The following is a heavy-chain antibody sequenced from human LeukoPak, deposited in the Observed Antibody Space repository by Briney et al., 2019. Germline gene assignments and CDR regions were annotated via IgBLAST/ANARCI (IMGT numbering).Heavy chain of an antibody. V-gene: IGHV4-34*01. D-gene: IGHD4-23*01. CDR3: ARGPRNYGGRPDY. J-gene: IGHJ4*02. CDR1: GGSFRGYY. Sequence: SETLSLTCAVYGGSFRGYYWSWIRQPPGKGLEWIGEINFGGSINYTPSLKSRVTISVDTSKNQFSLKLSSVTAADTAVYYCARGPRNYGGRPDYWGQGTLVTVSS. CDR2: INFGGSI.